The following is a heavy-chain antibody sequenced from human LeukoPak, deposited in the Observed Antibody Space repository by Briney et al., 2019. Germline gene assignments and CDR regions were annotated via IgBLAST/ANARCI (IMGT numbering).Heavy chain of an antibody. Sequence: GASVKVSCKASGYTFTSYGISWVRQAPGQGLEWMGWISAYNGNTNYAQKLQGRVTMTTDTSTCTAYMELRSLRSDDTAVYYCARDRAMVRGVTHIPSLGYWGQGTLVTVSS. CDR1: GYTFTSYG. V-gene: IGHV1-18*01. CDR2: ISAYNGNT. D-gene: IGHD3-10*01. J-gene: IGHJ4*02. CDR3: ARDRAMVRGVTHIPSLGY.